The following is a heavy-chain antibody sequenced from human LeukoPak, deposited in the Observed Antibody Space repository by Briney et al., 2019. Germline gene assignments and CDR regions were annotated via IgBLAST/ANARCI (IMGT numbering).Heavy chain of an antibody. V-gene: IGHV4-39*07. J-gene: IGHJ5*02. CDR3: ARGRGVMNWFDP. Sequence: SETLSLTCTVSGGSISSSSYYWGWIRQPPGKGLEWIGSIYYSGSTNYNPSLKSRVTISVDTSKNQFSLKLSSVTAADTAVYYCARGRGVMNWFDPWGQGTLVTVSS. CDR1: GGSISSSSYY. CDR2: IYYSGST. D-gene: IGHD3-10*01.